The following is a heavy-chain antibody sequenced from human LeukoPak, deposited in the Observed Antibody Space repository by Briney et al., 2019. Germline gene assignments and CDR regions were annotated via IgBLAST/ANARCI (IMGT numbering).Heavy chain of an antibody. D-gene: IGHD6-13*01. Sequence: SETLSLTCTVSGGSISSGGSYWSWIRQHPGKGLEWIGYIYYSGSTYYNPSLKSRVTISVDTSKNQFSLKLSSVTAADTAVYYCARGGVVRGDSSSWYYPPKQWLVPTLFDYWGQGTLVTVSS. CDR3: ARGGVVRGDSSSWYYPPKQWLVPTLFDY. CDR1: GGSISSGGSY. J-gene: IGHJ4*02. CDR2: IYYSGST. V-gene: IGHV4-31*03.